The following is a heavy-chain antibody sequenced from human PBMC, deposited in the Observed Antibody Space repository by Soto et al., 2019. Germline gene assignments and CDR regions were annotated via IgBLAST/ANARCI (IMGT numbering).Heavy chain of an antibody. D-gene: IGHD1-26*01. CDR2: IKYSGTT. CDR1: GGSISSSRCH. CDR3: ARGLITGSQYSGGWYYFDS. V-gene: IGHV4-39*01. Sequence: SETLSLTCTVSGGSISSSRCHWGWIRQPPGKGLEWIASIKYSGTTFYNPSLKSRVTLSVDTSKNQFALKLSSVTAAETAVYYCARGLITGSQYSGGWYYFDSWGQGTQVTVSS. J-gene: IGHJ4*02.